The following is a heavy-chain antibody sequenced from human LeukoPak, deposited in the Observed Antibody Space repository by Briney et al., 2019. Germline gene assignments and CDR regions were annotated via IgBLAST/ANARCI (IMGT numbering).Heavy chain of an antibody. CDR1: GGSISSYY. CDR2: IYYSGST. V-gene: IGHV4-59*01. CDR3: ARGLGSDFDY. D-gene: IGHD3-16*01. J-gene: IGHJ4*02. Sequence: SETLSLTCTVSGGSISSYYWSWIRQPPGKGLEWIGYIYYSGSTNYNPSLKSRVTISVDTSKNQFSLKLSSVTAADTDVYYCARGLGSDFDYWGQGTLVTVSS.